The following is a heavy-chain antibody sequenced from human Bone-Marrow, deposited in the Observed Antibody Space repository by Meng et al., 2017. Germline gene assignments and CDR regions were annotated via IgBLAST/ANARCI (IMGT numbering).Heavy chain of an antibody. D-gene: IGHD5-12*01. V-gene: IGHV3-30*18. CDR2: ISYDGSNK. J-gene: IGHJ4*02. CDR3: AKGKGGYDPFDS. CDR1: GFTFSSYG. Sequence: QAQLVESGGGVVQPGRSLRLSCAASGFTFSSYGMHWVRQAPGKGLEWVAVISYDGSNKYYADSVKGRFTISRDNSKNTLYLQMNSLRAEDTAVYYCAKGKGGYDPFDSWGQGTLVTVSS.